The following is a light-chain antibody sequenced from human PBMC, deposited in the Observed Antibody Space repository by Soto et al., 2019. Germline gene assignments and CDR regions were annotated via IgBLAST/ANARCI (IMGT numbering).Light chain of an antibody. CDR1: QSISSH. J-gene: IGKJ5*01. CDR2: AAS. Sequence: EIVLSQSPATLSLSPGDRATLSCRASQSISSHLAWYQQRPGQAPRLLMSAASSRATGIPDRFSGSGSGTDFTLTISRLEAEDFAVYYCQQSSSSPITFGQGTRLEIK. CDR3: QQSSSSPIT. V-gene: IGKV3-20*01.